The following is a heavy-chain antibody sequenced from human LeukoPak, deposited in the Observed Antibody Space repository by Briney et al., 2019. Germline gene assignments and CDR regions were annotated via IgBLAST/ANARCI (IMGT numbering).Heavy chain of an antibody. V-gene: IGHV3-23*01. CDR3: GKGFGPGKYGMDA. CDR2: ISASGVST. CDR1: GFTFRNYA. Sequence: PGGSLRLSCAASGFTFRNYAMTWVRQAPGKGLEWVSGISASGVSTYYADTAKGRFTISRDSSKNTLDMQMNSLTAEDTAVYYCGKGFGPGKYGMDAWGQGTTVIVSS. D-gene: IGHD3/OR15-3a*01. J-gene: IGHJ6*02.